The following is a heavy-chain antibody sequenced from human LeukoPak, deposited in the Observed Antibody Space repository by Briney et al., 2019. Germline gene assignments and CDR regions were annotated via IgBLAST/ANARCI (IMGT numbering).Heavy chain of an antibody. V-gene: IGHV1-2*06. CDR1: GYTFTGYY. J-gene: IGHJ5*02. Sequence: GASVKVSCKASGYTFTGYYMHWVRQAPGQGLEWMGRINPNSGGTNYAQKFQGRVTMTRDTSISTAYMELSRLRSDDTAVYYCARCLVVVAATEYNWFDPWGQGTLVTVSS. CDR2: INPNSGGT. CDR3: ARCLVVVAATEYNWFDP. D-gene: IGHD2-15*01.